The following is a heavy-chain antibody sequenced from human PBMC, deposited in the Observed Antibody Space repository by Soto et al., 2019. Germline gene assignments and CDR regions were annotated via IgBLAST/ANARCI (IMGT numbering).Heavy chain of an antibody. Sequence: EVQLVESGGGLVQPGGSLKLSCAASGFTFSGSAMHWVRQASGKGLEWVGRIRSKANSYATAYAASVKGRFTISRDDSKNTAYLQMNSLQTEDTAVYCCTRPGGSGHWGQGTLVTVSS. CDR2: IRSKANSYAT. CDR1: GFTFSGSA. J-gene: IGHJ4*02. CDR3: TRPGGSGH. D-gene: IGHD3-10*01. V-gene: IGHV3-73*01.